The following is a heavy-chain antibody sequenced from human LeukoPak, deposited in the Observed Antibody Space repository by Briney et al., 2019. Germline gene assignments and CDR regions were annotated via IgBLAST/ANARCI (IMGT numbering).Heavy chain of an antibody. J-gene: IGHJ4*02. CDR1: AYTFTSYG. V-gene: IGHV1-18*01. D-gene: IGHD6-19*01. Sequence: ASVKVSCKASAYTFTSYGISRVRQAPGQGLEWMGWISAYNGNTNYAQKFQGRVTMTTDTSTSTAYMELRSLRSDDTAVYYCARASESGWREFDYWGQGTLVTVSS. CDR2: ISAYNGNT. CDR3: ARASESGWREFDY.